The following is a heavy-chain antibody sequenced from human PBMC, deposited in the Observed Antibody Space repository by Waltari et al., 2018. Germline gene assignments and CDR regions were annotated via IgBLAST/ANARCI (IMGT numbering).Heavy chain of an antibody. J-gene: IGHJ4*02. Sequence: EVQLVESGGGLIQPGGSLRLSCAASGFTVSSNYMSWVRQAPGKGRECGSVMYSGGSTYDADSVKGRFTISRDNSKNTLYLQMNSLRAEDTAVYYCARERSGYFDYWGQGTLVTVSS. CDR1: GFTVSSNY. CDR3: ARERSGYFDY. CDR2: MYSGGST. V-gene: IGHV3-53*01.